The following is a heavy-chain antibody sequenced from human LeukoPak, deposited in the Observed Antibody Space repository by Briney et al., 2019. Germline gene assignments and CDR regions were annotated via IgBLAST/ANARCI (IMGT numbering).Heavy chain of an antibody. V-gene: IGHV1-8*01. CDR1: GYTFVNYD. J-gene: IGHJ4*02. D-gene: IGHD3-22*01. CDR3: ARDPSYDSSGYFLDLQFDY. CDR2: MNPTSGNT. Sequence: ASVKVSCKASGYTFVNYDINWVRQATGQGLEWMGWMNPTSGNTGYAQKLQGRVSMTRDTSISTAYMELSSLTYEDTAVYYCARDPSYDSSGYFLDLQFDYWGQGTLVTVSS.